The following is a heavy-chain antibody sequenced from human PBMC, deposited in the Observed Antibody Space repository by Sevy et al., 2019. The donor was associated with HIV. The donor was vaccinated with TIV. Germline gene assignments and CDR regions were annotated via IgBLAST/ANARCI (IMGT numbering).Heavy chain of an antibody. CDR1: GGSFSGYY. D-gene: IGHD2-2*01. CDR2: INHSGST. J-gene: IGHJ3*02. Sequence: SETLSLTCAVYGGSFSGYYWGWIRQPPGKGLEWVGEINHSGSTNYNPSLKSRVTISVDTSNNQFSLKLSSVTAADTAVYYCARHCSSSSCSHAFDIWGQGTMVTVSS. CDR3: ARHCSSSSCSHAFDI. V-gene: IGHV4-34*01.